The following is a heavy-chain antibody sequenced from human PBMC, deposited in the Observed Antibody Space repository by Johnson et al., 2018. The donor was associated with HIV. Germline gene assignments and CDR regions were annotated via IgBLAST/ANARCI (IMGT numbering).Heavy chain of an antibody. Sequence: VQLVESGGGVVQPGRSLRLSCAASGFTFDDYAMHWVRQAPGKGLEWVSGISWNSGSIGYADSVKGRFTISRDNAKNSLYLQMTSLRAEDTALYYCAKDKQWLPQGAFDIWGQGTMVTVSS. CDR2: ISWNSGSI. J-gene: IGHJ3*02. CDR1: GFTFDDYA. CDR3: AKDKQWLPQGAFDI. D-gene: IGHD6-19*01. V-gene: IGHV3-9*01.